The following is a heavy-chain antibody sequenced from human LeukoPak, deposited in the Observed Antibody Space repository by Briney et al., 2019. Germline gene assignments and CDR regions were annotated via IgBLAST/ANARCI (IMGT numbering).Heavy chain of an antibody. Sequence: SETLSLTCTVSGGSISSYYWSWIRQPPGKGLEWIGYIYYSGSTNYNPSLKSRVTISVDTSKNQFSLKLSSVAAADTAVYYCARGGGYYDSSGYCDYWGQGTLVAVSS. CDR2: IYYSGST. V-gene: IGHV4-59*01. J-gene: IGHJ4*02. D-gene: IGHD3-22*01. CDR3: ARGGGYYDSSGYCDY. CDR1: GGSISSYY.